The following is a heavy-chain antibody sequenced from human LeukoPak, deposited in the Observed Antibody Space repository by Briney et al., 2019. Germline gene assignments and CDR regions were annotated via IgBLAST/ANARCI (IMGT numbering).Heavy chain of an antibody. V-gene: IGHV3-7*01. Sequence: GGSLRLSCAASGLTFSRYWMNWVRQAPGKGLEWVANINEDGSEKYYVDSVKGRFTISRDNAKNSLYLQMNSLRAEDTAVYYCARERVETAMDWGDYYYMDVWGKGTTVTVSS. J-gene: IGHJ6*03. CDR1: GLTFSRYW. CDR2: INEDGSEK. CDR3: ARERVETAMDWGDYYYMDV. D-gene: IGHD5-18*01.